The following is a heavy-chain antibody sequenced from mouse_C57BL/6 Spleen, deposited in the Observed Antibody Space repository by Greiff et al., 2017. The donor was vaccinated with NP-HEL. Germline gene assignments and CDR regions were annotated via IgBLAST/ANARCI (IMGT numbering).Heavy chain of an antibody. J-gene: IGHJ3*01. CDR2: ISSGGDYI. V-gene: IGHV5-9-1*02. CDR3: TRDSSYYDYDVGFAY. CDR1: GFTFSSYA. D-gene: IGHD2-4*01. Sequence: EVKVVESGEGLVKPGGSLKLSCAASGFTFSSYAMSWVRQTPEKRLEWVAYISSGGDYIYYADTVKGRFTISRDNARNTLYLQMSSLKSEDTAMYYCTRDSSYYDYDVGFAYWGQGTLVTVSA.